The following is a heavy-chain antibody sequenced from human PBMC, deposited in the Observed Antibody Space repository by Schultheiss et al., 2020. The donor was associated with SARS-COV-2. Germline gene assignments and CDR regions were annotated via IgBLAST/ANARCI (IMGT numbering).Heavy chain of an antibody. CDR2: IDYSGST. V-gene: IGHV4-30-4*01. D-gene: IGHD6-19*01. Sequence: SETLSLTCTVSGGSIRSGESYWSWIRQSPGKGLEWIGYIDYSGSTYYNPSLKSRVTISVDTSKNQFSLKLSSVTAADTAVYYCARAGIRLGPYIAVAVPFDYWGQGTLVTVSS. J-gene: IGHJ4*02. CDR1: GGSIRSGESY. CDR3: ARAGIRLGPYIAVAVPFDY.